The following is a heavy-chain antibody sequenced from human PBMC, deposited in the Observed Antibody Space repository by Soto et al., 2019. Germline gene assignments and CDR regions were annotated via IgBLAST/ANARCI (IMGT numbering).Heavy chain of an antibody. CDR1: GYTFTSYG. CDR3: ARDIRSGSYYYYYGMDV. Sequence: ASVKVSCKASGYTFTSYGISWVRQAPGQGIEWMGWISAYNGNTNYAQKLQGRVTMTTDTSTSTAYMELRNLRSDDTAVYYCARDIRSGSYYYYYGMDVWGQGTTVTVSS. D-gene: IGHD1-26*01. V-gene: IGHV1-18*04. CDR2: ISAYNGNT. J-gene: IGHJ6*02.